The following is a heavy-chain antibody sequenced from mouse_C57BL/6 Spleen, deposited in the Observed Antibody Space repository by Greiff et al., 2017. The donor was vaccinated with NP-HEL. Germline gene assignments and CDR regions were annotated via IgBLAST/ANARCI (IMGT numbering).Heavy chain of an antibody. J-gene: IGHJ2*01. CDR1: GYTFTSYD. CDR3: ARWDITTVVATDY. D-gene: IGHD1-1*01. Sequence: QVQLQQSGPELVKPGASVKLSCTASGYTFTSYDINWVKQRPGQGLEWIGWIYPRDGSTKYNEKFKGKATLTEDTSSSTAYMELLSLTSEDSAVYFCARWDITTVVATDYWGQGTTLTVSS. V-gene: IGHV1-85*01. CDR2: IYPRDGST.